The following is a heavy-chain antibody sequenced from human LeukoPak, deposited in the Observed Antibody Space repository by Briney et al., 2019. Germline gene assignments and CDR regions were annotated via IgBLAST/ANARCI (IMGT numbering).Heavy chain of an antibody. CDR3: ARRERGSGSYFANAYDY. Sequence: PSGTLSLTCAVSGGSISSSNWWSWVRQPPGMGLEWIGEIYHSGSTNYNPSLKSRVTISVDKSKNQFSLKLSSVTAADTAVYYCARRERGSGSYFANAYDYWGQGTLVTVSS. CDR2: IYHSGST. V-gene: IGHV4-4*02. D-gene: IGHD3-10*01. CDR1: GGSISSSNW. J-gene: IGHJ4*02.